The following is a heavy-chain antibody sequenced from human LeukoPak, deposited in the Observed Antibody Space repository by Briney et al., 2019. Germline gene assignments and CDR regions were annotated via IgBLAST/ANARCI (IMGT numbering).Heavy chain of an antibody. J-gene: IGHJ4*02. CDR1: GFTFSSYW. CDR2: IKQDGSEK. V-gene: IGHV3-7*01. CDR3: ARDIPPFIAVAGTAFDY. D-gene: IGHD6-19*01. Sequence: PGGSLRLSCAASGFTFSSYWMSWVRQAPGKGLEWVANIKQDGSEKYYVDSVKGRLTISRDNAKNSLYLQMNSLRAEDTAVYYCARDIPPFIAVAGTAFDYWGQGTLVTVSS.